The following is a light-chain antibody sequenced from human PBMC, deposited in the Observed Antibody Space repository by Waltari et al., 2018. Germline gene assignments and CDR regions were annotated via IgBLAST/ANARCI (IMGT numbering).Light chain of an antibody. V-gene: IGKV3-20*01. Sequence: SCRAMQSVGRSLAWYQKKPGQAPRLLIYDASSRATAIPDRFSGSGSGTDFSLTISRLEPEDFAVYYCQKYVNLPATFGQGTTVEIK. J-gene: IGKJ1*01. CDR3: QKYVNLPAT. CDR1: QSVGRS. CDR2: DAS.